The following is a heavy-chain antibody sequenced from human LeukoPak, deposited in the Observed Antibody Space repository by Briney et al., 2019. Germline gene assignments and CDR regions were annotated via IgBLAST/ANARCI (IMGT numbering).Heavy chain of an antibody. CDR2: ISAYNGKR. V-gene: IGHV1-18*01. J-gene: IGHJ4*02. D-gene: IGHD3-3*01. Sequence: ASVTVSFKASGYTFTSYGISWVRQAPGQGREWMGWISAYNGKRNYAQKLQGRVTMTTDTSTSTAYMELSSLRSEDTAVYYCARGFSELISIFGSLTYYFDYWGQGSLVTVSS. CDR3: ARGFSELISIFGSLTYYFDY. CDR1: GYTFTSYG.